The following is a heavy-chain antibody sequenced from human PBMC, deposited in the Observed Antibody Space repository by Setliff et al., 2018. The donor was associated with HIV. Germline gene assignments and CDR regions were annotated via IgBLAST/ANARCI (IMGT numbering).Heavy chain of an antibody. J-gene: IGHJ4*02. CDR1: GYTFTTYA. V-gene: IGHV1-3*01. CDR3: ARGMIRGAIITEFDS. Sequence: AASVKVSCKTSGYTFTTYAIHWVRQAPGQRLEWMGWINGGNGHTKSSERFQGRVTFSRDSSASTAQMELSSLTSEDTAVYFCARGMIRGAIITEFDSWGQGTLVTVSS. CDR2: INGGNGHT. D-gene: IGHD3-10*01.